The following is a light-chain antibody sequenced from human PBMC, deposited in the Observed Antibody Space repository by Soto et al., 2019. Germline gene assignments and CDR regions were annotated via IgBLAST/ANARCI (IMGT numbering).Light chain of an antibody. CDR3: QHRSNGVT. CDR2: DAS. CDR1: QTVSSY. Sequence: EIVLTQSPATLSLSPGERATLSCRASQTVSSYLAWYQQKPGQAPRLLIYDASNRATGIPARFNGSGSGTDFTLTISSLEPEDFAVYYCQHRSNGVTFGQGTRLEIK. J-gene: IGKJ5*01. V-gene: IGKV3-11*01.